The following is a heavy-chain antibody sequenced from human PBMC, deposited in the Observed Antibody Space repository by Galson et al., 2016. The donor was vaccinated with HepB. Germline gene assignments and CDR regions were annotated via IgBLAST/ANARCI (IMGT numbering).Heavy chain of an antibody. CDR2: LIPVLSMS. V-gene: IGHV1-69*04. CDR1: GGSLINYA. CDR3: AREDGDSRVGYHGMDV. Sequence: SVKVSCKASGGSLINYALNWVRQAPGQGLQWMGRLIPVLSMSNYTQKFQGRVTISADKYTNIGYMELSSLKYEDTAVYYCAREDGDSRVGYHGMDVWGQGTTVTVSS. D-gene: IGHD4-17*01. J-gene: IGHJ6*02.